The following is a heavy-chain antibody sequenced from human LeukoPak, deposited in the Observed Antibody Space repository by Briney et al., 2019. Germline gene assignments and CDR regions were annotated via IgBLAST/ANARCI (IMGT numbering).Heavy chain of an antibody. J-gene: IGHJ4*02. CDR3: AKKTAMGHRAIDY. Sequence: PGGSLRLSCAASGFTFSSYAMNWVRQAPGKGLEWISSISGSGDNTYYADSVKGRFTISRDNSKNTLYLQMNSLRAEDTAVYYCAKKTAMGHRAIDYWGQGTLVTVSS. D-gene: IGHD5-18*01. CDR1: GFTFSSYA. CDR2: ISGSGDNT. V-gene: IGHV3-23*01.